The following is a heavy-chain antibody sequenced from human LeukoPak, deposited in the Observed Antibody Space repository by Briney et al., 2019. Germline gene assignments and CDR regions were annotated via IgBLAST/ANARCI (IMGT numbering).Heavy chain of an antibody. V-gene: IGHV4-38-2*02. CDR2: IYHSGST. CDR3: ARDRRPLGFDH. CDR1: GYSISSGYY. J-gene: IGHJ4*02. D-gene: IGHD6-13*01. Sequence: SETLSLTCTVSGYSISSGYYWGWIRQPPGKGLEWIGSIYHSGSTFYNASLKSRVTVSVDTSKNQFSLKLTSVTAADTAVYYCARDRRPLGFDHWGQGTLVTVSS.